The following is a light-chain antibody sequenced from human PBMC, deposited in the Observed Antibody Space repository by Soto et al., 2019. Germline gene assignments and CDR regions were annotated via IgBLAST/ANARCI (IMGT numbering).Light chain of an antibody. CDR3: QQHSSYWT. V-gene: IGKV1-5*01. Sequence: DIQMTQSPSTLSASVGDRVTITCRASQSVSSWLAWYQQKPGKAPKLLIYDASSLDSGVPSRFSGSGSGTEFTLPISSLQPDDFATYYCQQHSSYWTFGHGTKVELK. J-gene: IGKJ1*01. CDR1: QSVSSW. CDR2: DAS.